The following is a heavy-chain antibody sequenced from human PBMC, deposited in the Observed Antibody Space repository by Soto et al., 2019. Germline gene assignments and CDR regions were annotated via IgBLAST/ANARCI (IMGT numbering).Heavy chain of an antibody. D-gene: IGHD5-12*01. CDR1: GFTFSSHA. V-gene: IGHV3-23*01. CDR3: AKERVIVPTIFSF. Sequence: GGALRLSCAASGFTFSSHAMSLVRQAPGTGLEWGAAISGSGTSTYYADSVKGRFTISRDNSKNTLYVQMNSLRAEDTAVYYCAKERVIVPTIFSFWGKRTLVTVAS. J-gene: IGHJ4*02. CDR2: ISGSGTST.